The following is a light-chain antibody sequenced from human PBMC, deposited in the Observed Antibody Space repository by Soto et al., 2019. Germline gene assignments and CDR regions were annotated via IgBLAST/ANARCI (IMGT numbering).Light chain of an antibody. CDR2: KAS. CDR1: QTISSW. V-gene: IGKV1-5*03. Sequence: DIQMTQSPSTLSGSVGDRVTINCRASQTISSWLAWYQQKPGKAPKLLIYKASTLKSGVPSRFSGSGSETDFTLTISSLQPEDFATYSCQQSYNTTWTFGQGTKVDIK. J-gene: IGKJ1*01. CDR3: QQSYNTTWT.